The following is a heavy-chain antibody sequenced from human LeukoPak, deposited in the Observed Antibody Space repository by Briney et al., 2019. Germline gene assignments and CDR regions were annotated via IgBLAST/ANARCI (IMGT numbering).Heavy chain of an antibody. D-gene: IGHD3-10*01. CDR3: ARGVVAIAMVRGVIMTGYFDP. CDR1: GGSISSYY. CDR2: IYYSGST. J-gene: IGHJ5*02. V-gene: IGHV4-59*08. Sequence: SEILSLTCTVSGGSISSYYWSWIRQPPGKGLEWIGYIYYSGSTYYNPSLESRTTISLDTSTNQFSLKLNSVTAADTAVYYCARGVVAIAMVRGVIMTGYFDPWGQGTLVTVSS.